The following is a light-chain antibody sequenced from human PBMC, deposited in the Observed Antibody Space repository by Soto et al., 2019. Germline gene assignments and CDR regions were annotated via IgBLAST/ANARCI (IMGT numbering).Light chain of an antibody. Sequence: EIVMTQSPATLSVSPGERATLSCRASQTVTSGYLAWYQQKPGQVPRLLIYDTSTRAPGIPARFSGSGSGTEFTLTISSLQSEDFAVYYCQQYNNWPRTFGQGTKVDIK. CDR3: QQYNNWPRT. CDR2: DTS. V-gene: IGKV3-15*01. CDR1: QTVTSG. J-gene: IGKJ1*01.